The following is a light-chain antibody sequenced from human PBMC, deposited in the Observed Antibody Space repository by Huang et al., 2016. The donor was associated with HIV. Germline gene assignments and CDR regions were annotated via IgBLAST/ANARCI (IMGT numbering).Light chain of an antibody. CDR3: QQYGTSPVS. CDR1: QSVSRNY. J-gene: IGKJ2*01. Sequence: EIVLTQSPGTLSLSPGERATLSCRASQSVSRNYLGWYQQKPGQAPRLLIYGASNGATGIPDRFSGSGSGTDFTLTISRLESEDFALYYCQQYGTSPVSFGQGTKLEIK. CDR2: GAS. V-gene: IGKV3-20*01.